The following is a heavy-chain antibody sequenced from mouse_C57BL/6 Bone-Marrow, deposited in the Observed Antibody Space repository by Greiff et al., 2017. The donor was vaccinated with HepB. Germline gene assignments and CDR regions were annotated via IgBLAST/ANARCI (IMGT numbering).Heavy chain of an antibody. CDR3: ARGYDLAY. CDR2: ISNLAYSI. J-gene: IGHJ3*01. D-gene: IGHD2-3*01. CDR1: GFTFSDYG. Sequence: EVNLMESGGGLVQPGGSLKLSCAASGFTFSDYGMAWVRQAPRKGPEWVAFISNLAYSIYYADTVTGRFTISRENAKNTLYLEMSSLRSEDTAMYYCARGYDLAYWGQGTLVTVSA. V-gene: IGHV5-15*01.